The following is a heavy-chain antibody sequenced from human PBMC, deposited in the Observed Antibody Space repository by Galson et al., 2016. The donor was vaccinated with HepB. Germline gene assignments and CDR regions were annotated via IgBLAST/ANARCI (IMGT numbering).Heavy chain of an antibody. CDR1: GFSSNSHW. CDR2: IKQDGSEK. CDR3: AGGGGWLSHY. V-gene: IGHV3-7*01. D-gene: IGHD3-22*01. Sequence: SLRLSCAASGFSSNSHWMNWFRQAPGKGLEWVANIKQDGSEKYYVDSVKGRFTISRDNAKNVLYLQMNSLRAEATALYYCAGGGGWLSHYWGQGTMVTVSS. J-gene: IGHJ4*02.